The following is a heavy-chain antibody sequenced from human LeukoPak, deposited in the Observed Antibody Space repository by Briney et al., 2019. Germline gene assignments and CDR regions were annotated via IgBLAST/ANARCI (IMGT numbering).Heavy chain of an antibody. CDR1: GFTFSSFP. D-gene: IGHD3-10*02. Sequence: GGSLRLSCAASGFTFSSFPMSWVRQAPGKGLEWVSTISSSGGSKYYADSVKGRFTISRDNSKNTLYLQMNSLRAEDTALYYCAELGITMIGGVWGKGTTVTISS. CDR3: AELGITMIGGV. CDR2: ISSSGGSK. V-gene: IGHV3-23*01. J-gene: IGHJ6*04.